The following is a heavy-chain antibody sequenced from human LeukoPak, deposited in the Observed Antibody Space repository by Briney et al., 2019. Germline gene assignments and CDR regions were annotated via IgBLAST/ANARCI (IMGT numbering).Heavy chain of an antibody. CDR3: ARDMKGISDAFDI. Sequence: PGGSLRLSCAASGFTFSSYGMSWVRQAPGKGLEWVSAISGSGGSTYYADSVKGRFTISRDNSKNTLYLQMNSLRAEDTAVYYCARDMKGISDAFDIWGQGTMVTVSS. D-gene: IGHD3-16*01. CDR2: ISGSGGST. V-gene: IGHV3-23*01. CDR1: GFTFSSYG. J-gene: IGHJ3*02.